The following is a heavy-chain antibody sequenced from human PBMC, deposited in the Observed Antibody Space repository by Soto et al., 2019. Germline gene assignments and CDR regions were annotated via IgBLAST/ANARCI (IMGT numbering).Heavy chain of an antibody. CDR1: GFTFSSYP. Sequence: EVQLVESGGAIVQPGGSLRLSCATSGFTFSSYPIHWARQAPGKVPVWVSRSTGDRSGTTYAGSVKGRLTVTRDNAKMTMDLQMRGLGAEGTAVNHWFRGTNGWRGMDYWGQGALGT. V-gene: IGHV3-74*01. CDR3: FRGTNGWRGMDY. J-gene: IGHJ4*02. D-gene: IGHD2-8*01. CDR2: STGDRSGT.